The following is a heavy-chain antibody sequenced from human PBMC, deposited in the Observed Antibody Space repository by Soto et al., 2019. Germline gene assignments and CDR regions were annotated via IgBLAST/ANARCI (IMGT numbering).Heavy chain of an antibody. CDR1: GGSISSSSYY. J-gene: IGHJ4*02. V-gene: IGHV4-39*01. D-gene: IGHD6-19*01. CDR3: ARNPIAVAGTWYY. CDR2: IYYSGST. Sequence: SETLSLTCTVSGGSISSSSYYWGWIRQPPGKGLEWIGSIYYSGSTYYNPSLKSRVTISVDTSKNQFSLKLSSVTAADTAVYYCARNPIAVAGTWYYWGQGTLVTVSS.